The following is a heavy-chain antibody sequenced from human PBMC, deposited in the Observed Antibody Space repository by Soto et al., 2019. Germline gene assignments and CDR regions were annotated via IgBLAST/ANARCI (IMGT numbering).Heavy chain of an antibody. CDR2: LSGSGGGT. CDR3: AKFGMATTKRSPPYYIDY. Sequence: GGSLRLFCAASGFTFSSYAMSWVRQAPGKGLEWVSSLSGSGGGTYYADSVKGRFTFSRDNSKNTLYLQMNSLRAEDTAVYYCAKFGMATTKRSPPYYIDYWRQVALVTVSS. D-gene: IGHD1-1*01. CDR1: GFTFSSYA. J-gene: IGHJ4*02. V-gene: IGHV3-23*01.